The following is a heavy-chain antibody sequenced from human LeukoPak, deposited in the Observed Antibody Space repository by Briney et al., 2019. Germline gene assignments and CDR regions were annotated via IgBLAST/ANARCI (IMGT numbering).Heavy chain of an antibody. CDR3: DKVYSSSWYIVFYYGY. Sequence: GGTLRLSCAASGFTFSSYGMSWVRQAPGKGLEWVSAISGSGGSTYYADSVKGRFTISRDNSKNTLYLQMNSLRAEDTAVYDCDKVYSSSWYIVFYYGYWGQGTLVTVSS. CDR2: ISGSGGST. CDR1: GFTFSSYG. D-gene: IGHD6-13*01. J-gene: IGHJ4*02. V-gene: IGHV3-23*01.